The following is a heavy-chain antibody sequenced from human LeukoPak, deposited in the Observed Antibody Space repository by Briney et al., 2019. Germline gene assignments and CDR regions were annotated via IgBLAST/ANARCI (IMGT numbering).Heavy chain of an antibody. V-gene: IGHV3-21*01. CDR2: TSSSSSYI. CDR3: ARDSGAAAGRALDY. J-gene: IGHJ4*02. CDR1: GFTFSSYS. Sequence: GGSLRLSCAASGFTFSSYSMNWVRQAPGKGLEWVSSTSSSSSYIYYADSVKGRFTISRDNAKNSLYLQMNSLRAEDTAVYYCARDSGAAAGRALDYWGQGTLVTVSS. D-gene: IGHD6-13*01.